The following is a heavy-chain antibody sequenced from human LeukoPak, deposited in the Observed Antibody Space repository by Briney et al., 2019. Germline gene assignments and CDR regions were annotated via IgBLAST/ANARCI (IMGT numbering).Heavy chain of an antibody. CDR3: ARISRWGPY. V-gene: IGHV4-4*08. J-gene: IGHJ4*02. CDR1: GGSISIYY. D-gene: IGHD3-16*01. Sequence: SETLSLTCTVSGGSISIYYWSWIRQPPGKGLEWIGYIYTTGGSTNYNPSLQSRVTISVDTSKNQFSLKLRSVTAADTAVYYCARISRWGPYWGQGILVTVSS. CDR2: IYTTGGST.